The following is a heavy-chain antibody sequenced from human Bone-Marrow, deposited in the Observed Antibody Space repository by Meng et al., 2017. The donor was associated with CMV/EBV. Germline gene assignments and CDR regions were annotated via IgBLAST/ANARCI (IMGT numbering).Heavy chain of an antibody. CDR3: ASFGQWLVRALNY. V-gene: IGHV3-15*01. Sequence: GGSLRLSCAASGFTFSNAWMSWVRQAPGKGLEWVGLIKIKTAGGTTDYAAPVKGRFTISRDYSKNTLNLQMNSLKTEDTAVYYCASFGQWLVRALNYWGQGTLVTVSS. CDR1: GFTFSNAW. CDR2: IKIKTAGGTT. D-gene: IGHD6-19*01. J-gene: IGHJ4*02.